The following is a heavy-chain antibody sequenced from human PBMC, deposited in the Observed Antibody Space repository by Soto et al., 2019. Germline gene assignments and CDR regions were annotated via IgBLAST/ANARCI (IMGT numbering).Heavy chain of an antibody. D-gene: IGHD4-4*01. Sequence: SETLSLTCSVSGGSITNSNYWGWIRQPPGKGLEWMGSIYYSGSTYYNPSLKSRVTISVDTSKNQFSLKLSSVTAADTAVYYCAKTVDIGYDYSTRCYFDYCGQGTLVTVSS. V-gene: IGHV4-39*01. CDR2: IYYSGST. CDR3: AKTVDIGYDYSTRCYFDY. CDR1: GGSITNSNY. J-gene: IGHJ4*02.